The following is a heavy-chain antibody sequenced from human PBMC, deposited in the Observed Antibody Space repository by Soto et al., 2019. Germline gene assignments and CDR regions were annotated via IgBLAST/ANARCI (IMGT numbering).Heavy chain of an antibody. Sequence: SETLSLTCTVSGGSISSSTHYWGWIRQPPGKGLEWIGSIYYTGSTYYSPSLKSRVTISVDTSKNLFSLYLNSLTAADTAVYYCSRHRGLGGYNGMDVWGQGTTVTVSS. CDR1: GGSISSSTHY. V-gene: IGHV4-39*01. CDR2: IYYTGST. D-gene: IGHD1-26*01. CDR3: SRHRGLGGYNGMDV. J-gene: IGHJ6*02.